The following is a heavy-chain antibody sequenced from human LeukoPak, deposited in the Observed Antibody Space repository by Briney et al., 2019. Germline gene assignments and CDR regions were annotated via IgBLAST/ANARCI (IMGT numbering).Heavy chain of an antibody. CDR3: AREVEYCSSSSCSRGYFDL. D-gene: IGHD2-15*01. CDR2: INHSGST. V-gene: IGHV4-34*01. CDR1: GESFSGYY. Sequence: SETLSLTCAVYGESFSGYYWSWTRQPPGKGLEWIGEINHSGSTNYNPSLKSRVTISVDTSKNQFSLKLSSVTAADTAVYYCAREVEYCSSSSCSRGYFDLWGRGTLVTVSS. J-gene: IGHJ2*01.